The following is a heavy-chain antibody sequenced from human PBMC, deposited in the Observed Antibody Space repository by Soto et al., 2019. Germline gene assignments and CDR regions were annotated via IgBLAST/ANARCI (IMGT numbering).Heavy chain of an antibody. Sequence: SVKVSCKASGFTFTSSAVQWVRQARGQRLEWIGWIVVGSGNTNYAQKFQERVTITRDMSTSTAYMELSSLRSEDTAVYYCAALWFGELPDAFDIWGQGTMVTASS. CDR1: GFTFTSSA. V-gene: IGHV1-58*01. CDR3: AALWFGELPDAFDI. J-gene: IGHJ3*02. D-gene: IGHD3-10*01. CDR2: IVVGSGNT.